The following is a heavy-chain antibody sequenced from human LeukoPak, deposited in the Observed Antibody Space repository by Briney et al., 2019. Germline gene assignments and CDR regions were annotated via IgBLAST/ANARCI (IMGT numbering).Heavy chain of an antibody. CDR1: GGSISSDY. V-gene: IGHV4-59*01. D-gene: IGHD3-22*01. J-gene: IGHJ3*02. CDR3: ARGYYYDSSGYFDAFDI. Sequence: PSETLSLTCTVSGGSISSDYWSWIRQPPGKGLEWIGYIYYSGSTNYNPSLKSRVTISVDTSKNQFSLKLSSVTAADTAVYYCARGYYYDSSGYFDAFDIWGQGTMVTVSS. CDR2: IYYSGST.